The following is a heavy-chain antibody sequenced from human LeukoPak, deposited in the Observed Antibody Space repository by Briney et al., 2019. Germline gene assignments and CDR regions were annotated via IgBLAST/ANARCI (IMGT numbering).Heavy chain of an antibody. Sequence: PGGSLRLSCAVSGFTFSSYAMSWVRQAPGMGLEWVSAISGSGGSTYYADSVKGRFTISRDNSKNTVYMQMNSLRGEGTAVYYCAKDQEVCITGTTCYYYMDVWGKGTTVTVSS. J-gene: IGHJ6*03. CDR1: GFTFSSYA. V-gene: IGHV3-23*01. CDR2: ISGSGGST. CDR3: AKDQEVCITGTTCYYYMDV. D-gene: IGHD1-7*01.